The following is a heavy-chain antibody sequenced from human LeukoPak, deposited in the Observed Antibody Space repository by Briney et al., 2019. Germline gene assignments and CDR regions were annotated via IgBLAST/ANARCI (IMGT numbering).Heavy chain of an antibody. D-gene: IGHD5-18*01. V-gene: IGHV1-2*02. CDR2: INPNSGAT. CDR1: GYTFTGYY. CDR3: ARDRDVDTAMVT. Sequence: GASVKVSCKASGYTFTGYYMHWVRQAPGQGLEWMGWINPNSGATNYAQKFQGRVTMTRDTSISTAYMELSRLRSDDTAVYYCARDRDVDTAMVTWGQGTLVTVSS. J-gene: IGHJ5*02.